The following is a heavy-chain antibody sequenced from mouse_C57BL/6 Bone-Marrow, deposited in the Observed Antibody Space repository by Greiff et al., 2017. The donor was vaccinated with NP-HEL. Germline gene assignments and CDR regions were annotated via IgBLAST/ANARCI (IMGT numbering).Heavy chain of an antibody. CDR2: INPYNGGT. CDR3: ARREANWYFDY. V-gene: IGHV1-19*01. D-gene: IGHD4-1*01. Sequence: EVKLQESGPVLVKPGASVKMSCKASGYTFTDYYMNWVKQSHGKSLEWIGVINPYNGGTSYNQKFKGKATLTVDKSSSTAYMELNSLTSEDSAVYYCARREANWYFDYWGQGTTLTVSS. CDR1: GYTFTDYY. J-gene: IGHJ2*01.